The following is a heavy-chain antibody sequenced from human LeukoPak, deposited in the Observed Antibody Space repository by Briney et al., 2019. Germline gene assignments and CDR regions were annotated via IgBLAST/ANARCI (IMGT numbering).Heavy chain of an antibody. CDR1: GYTFTSYA. J-gene: IGHJ6*02. Sequence: ASVRVSCKASGYTFTSYAMHWVRQAPGQRLEWIGWINAGNGNTKYSQKFQGRVTITRDTSASTAYMELSSLRSEDTAVYYCARDQGRSSSWYCYYYGMDVWGQGTTVTVSS. CDR2: INAGNGNT. CDR3: ARDQGRSSSWYCYYYGMDV. V-gene: IGHV1-3*01. D-gene: IGHD6-13*01.